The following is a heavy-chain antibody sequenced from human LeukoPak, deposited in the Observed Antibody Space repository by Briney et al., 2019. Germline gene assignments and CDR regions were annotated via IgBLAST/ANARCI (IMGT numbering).Heavy chain of an antibody. Sequence: GGSLRLSCAASGFTFSSYGMHWVRQAPGKGLEWVAFIRYDGSNKYYADSVKGRFTISRDNSKNTLYLQMNSLRAEDTAVYYCARGLNYYDSSGYYDDAFDIWGQGTMVTVSS. CDR1: GFTFSSYG. D-gene: IGHD3-22*01. J-gene: IGHJ3*02. CDR3: ARGLNYYDSSGYYDDAFDI. V-gene: IGHV3-30*02. CDR2: IRYDGSNK.